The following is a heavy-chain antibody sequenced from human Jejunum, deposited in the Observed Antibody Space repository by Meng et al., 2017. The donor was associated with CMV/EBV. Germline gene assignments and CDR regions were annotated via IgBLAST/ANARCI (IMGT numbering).Heavy chain of an antibody. CDR3: ARIPSIASRPGRYSFDY. V-gene: IGHV3-11*01. CDR2: ISSTGSII. CDR1: VSDDY. D-gene: IGHD6-6*01. Sequence: VSDDYMAWIRQAPGKVLEWLSYISSTGSIINSADSVKGRFTISRDNAKNSLHLQMSSLRAEDTAVYYCARIPSIASRPGRYSFDYWGQGTRVTVSS. J-gene: IGHJ4*02.